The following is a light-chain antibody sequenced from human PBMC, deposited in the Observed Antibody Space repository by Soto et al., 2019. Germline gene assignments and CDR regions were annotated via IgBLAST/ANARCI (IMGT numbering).Light chain of an antibody. J-gene: IGLJ1*01. CDR3: SSYTSSSSYV. CDR1: SSDIGGYKY. CDR2: DVS. V-gene: IGLV2-14*01. Sequence: QSVLTQSASLTGSPCQSITISRTGTSSDIGGYKYVSWYQQHTGKAPKLMIYDVSNRPAGVSNRFSVSKSGNTASLTISGLQAEDEADYYCSSYTSSSSYVFGSGTKVTVL.